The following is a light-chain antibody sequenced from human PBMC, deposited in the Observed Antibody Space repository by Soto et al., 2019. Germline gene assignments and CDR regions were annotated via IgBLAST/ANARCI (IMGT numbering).Light chain of an antibody. CDR3: QQYSTLPHT. Sequence: ERVMAQSPCTLSLSPGERATLSCRASQSVTNNFFAWYQQQPGQAPRLLIYGVFIRATGIPERFSGSGSGTDFTLTISRLEPEDFVVYYCQQYSTLPHTFGQGTKLEVK. CDR1: QSVTNNF. J-gene: IGKJ2*01. V-gene: IGKV3-20*01. CDR2: GVF.